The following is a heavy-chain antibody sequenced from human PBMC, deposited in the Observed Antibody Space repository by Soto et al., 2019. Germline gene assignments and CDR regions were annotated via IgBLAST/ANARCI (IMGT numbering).Heavy chain of an antibody. D-gene: IGHD3-16*02. J-gene: IGHJ3*02. V-gene: IGHV6-1*01. Sequence: SQTLSLTCAISGDSVSSNSAAWNWIRQSPSRGLEWLGRTYYRSKWYNDYAVSVKSRITINPDTSKNQFSLQLNSVTPEDTAVYYCAREGVGYYIWGSYRYFAFDIWGQGTMVTVSS. CDR1: GDSVSSNSAA. CDR3: AREGVGYYIWGSYRYFAFDI. CDR2: TYYRSKWYN.